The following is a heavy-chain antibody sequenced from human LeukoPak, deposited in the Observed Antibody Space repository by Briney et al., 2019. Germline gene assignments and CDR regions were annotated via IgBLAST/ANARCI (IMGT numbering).Heavy chain of an antibody. Sequence: GGSLRLSCAASGFTFSSYRMSWVSQAPGKGLEWVANVKQDGSDKYYVDSVKGRFTISRDNAENSLYLQMNSLRAEDTAVYYCARDPNYYVTGSYSWFDPWGQGTLVTVSS. J-gene: IGHJ5*02. CDR3: ARDPNYYVTGSYSWFDP. D-gene: IGHD3-10*01. CDR2: VKQDGSDK. CDR1: GFTFSSYR. V-gene: IGHV3-7*01.